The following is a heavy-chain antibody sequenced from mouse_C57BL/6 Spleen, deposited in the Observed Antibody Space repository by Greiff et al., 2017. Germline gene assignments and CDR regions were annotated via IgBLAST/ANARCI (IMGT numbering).Heavy chain of an antibody. CDR1: GYTFTDYE. J-gene: IGHJ4*01. CDR3: TRGLAMDY. D-gene: IGHD3-3*01. V-gene: IGHV1-15*01. Sequence: VQLQQSGAELVRPGASVTLSCKASGYTFTDYEMHWVKQTPVHGLEWIGAIDPETGGTAYNQKFKGKAILTADKSSSTAYMELRSLTSEDSAVYYSTRGLAMDYWGQGTSVTVSS. CDR2: IDPETGGT.